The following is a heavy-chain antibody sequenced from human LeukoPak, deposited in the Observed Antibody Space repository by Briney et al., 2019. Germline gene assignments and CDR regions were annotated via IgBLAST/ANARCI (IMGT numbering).Heavy chain of an antibody. CDR1: GFTFSSYV. CDR3: AKSVQCLRSGDRGDYLDY. J-gene: IGHJ4*02. CDR2: ISFSGDST. D-gene: IGHD5-12*01. V-gene: IGHV3-23*01. Sequence: PGGSLRLSCAASGFTFSSYVMNWVRQAPGKGLEWVSAISFSGDSTFYADSVKGRFTISRDNSKNTLYLQMNSLRAEDTAVYYCAKSVQCLRSGDRGDYLDYWGQGTLVTVSS.